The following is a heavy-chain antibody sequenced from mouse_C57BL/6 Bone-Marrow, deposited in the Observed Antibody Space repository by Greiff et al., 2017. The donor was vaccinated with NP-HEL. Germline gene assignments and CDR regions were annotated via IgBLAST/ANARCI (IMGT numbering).Heavy chain of an antibody. V-gene: IGHV1-76*01. D-gene: IGHD1-1*01. CDR3: ARPIHYSGSSDVIFDY. CDR2: IYPVSGNT. CDR1: GYTFTDYS. Sequence: QVQLLQSGAELVRPGASVKLSCTASGYTFTDYSINWVKQSPGQGLEWIARIYPVSGNTYYTEKFKGKFTLTAEKSYSTNYMQLSRLTSEDSAVYFCARPIHYSGSSDVIFDYWGQGTTLTVSS. J-gene: IGHJ2*01.